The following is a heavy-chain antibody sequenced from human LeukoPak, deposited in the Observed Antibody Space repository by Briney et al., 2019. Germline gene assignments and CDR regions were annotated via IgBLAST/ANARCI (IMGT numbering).Heavy chain of an antibody. CDR3: ARDLQLWTTRDTRGGAQVGY. Sequence: SETLSLTCTVSGDSISSSSYYWGWIRQPPGKGLEWIGSIYYSGNTYYNPSLKSRVTISVDTSKNQFSLKLSSVTAADTAVYYCARDLQLWTTRDTRGGAQVGYWGQGTLVTVSS. V-gene: IGHV4-39*02. CDR2: IYYSGNT. CDR1: GDSISSSSYY. J-gene: IGHJ4*02. D-gene: IGHD5-18*01.